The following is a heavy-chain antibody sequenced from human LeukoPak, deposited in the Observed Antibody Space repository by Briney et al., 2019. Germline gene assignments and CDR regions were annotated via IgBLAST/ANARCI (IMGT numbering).Heavy chain of an antibody. CDR2: ISRSGGDV. CDR1: GFSFSDSY. D-gene: IGHD2-15*01. Sequence: KTGGSLRLSCAASGFSFSDSYMSWIRQAPGKGLEWISYISRSGGDVFYGDSVKGRFTISRDNAKNSLYLQMNSLRAEDTAVYYCAGYQIQTPGSWFDPWGHGTQVTVSS. CDR3: AGYQIQTPGSWFDP. J-gene: IGHJ5*02. V-gene: IGHV3-11*01.